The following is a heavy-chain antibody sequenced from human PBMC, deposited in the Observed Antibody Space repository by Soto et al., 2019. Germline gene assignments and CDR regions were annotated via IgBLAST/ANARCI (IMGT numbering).Heavy chain of an antibody. V-gene: IGHV3-21*01. CDR3: ARGRIAAAGHNWFDP. D-gene: IGHD6-13*01. J-gene: IGHJ5*02. CDR2: ISSSSSYI. Sequence: VGSLRLSCAASGFTFSSYSMNWVRQAPGKGLEWVSSISSSSSYIYYADSVKGRFTISRDNAKNSLYLQMNSLRAEDTAVYYCARGRIAAAGHNWFDPWGQGTLVTVSS. CDR1: GFTFSSYS.